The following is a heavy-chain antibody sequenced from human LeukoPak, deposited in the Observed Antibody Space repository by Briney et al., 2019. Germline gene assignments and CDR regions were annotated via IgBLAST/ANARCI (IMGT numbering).Heavy chain of an antibody. V-gene: IGHV3-9*03. CDR3: AKGSGGSSPDDYYYYMDV. D-gene: IGHD2-15*01. CDR1: GFTFDDYA. J-gene: IGHJ6*03. Sequence: GGSLRLSCAASGFTFDDYAMHWVRQAPGKGLEWVSGISWNSGSIGYADSVKGRFTISRDNAKNSLYLQMNSLGAEDMALYYCAKGSGGSSPDDYYYYMDVWGKGTTVTVSS. CDR2: ISWNSGSI.